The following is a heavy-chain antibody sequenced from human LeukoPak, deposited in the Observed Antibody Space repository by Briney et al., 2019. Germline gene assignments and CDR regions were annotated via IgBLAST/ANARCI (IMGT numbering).Heavy chain of an antibody. CDR1: GFTVSSNY. D-gene: IGHD5-18*01. Sequence: GGSLRLSCAASGFTVSSNYMSWVRQAPGKGLEWVSVIYSGGSTYYADSVKGRFTISRDNSKNTLYLQINSLRAEDTAVYYCARDLRLGWFDPWGQGTLVTVSS. J-gene: IGHJ5*02. V-gene: IGHV3-66*01. CDR3: ARDLRLGWFDP. CDR2: IYSGGST.